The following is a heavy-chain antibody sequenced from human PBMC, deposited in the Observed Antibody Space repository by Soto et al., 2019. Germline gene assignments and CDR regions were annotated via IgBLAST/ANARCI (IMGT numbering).Heavy chain of an antibody. CDR1: GGTFSSYT. V-gene: IGHV1-69*02. D-gene: IGHD2-15*01. J-gene: IGHJ4*02. Sequence: GASVKVSCKASGGTFSSYTISWVRQAPGQGLEWMGRIIPILGIANYAQKFQGRVTITADKSTSTAYMELSSLRSEDTAVYYCARMNCSGGSCYSAVDYWGQGTLVTVSS. CDR3: ARMNCSGGSCYSAVDY. CDR2: IIPILGIA.